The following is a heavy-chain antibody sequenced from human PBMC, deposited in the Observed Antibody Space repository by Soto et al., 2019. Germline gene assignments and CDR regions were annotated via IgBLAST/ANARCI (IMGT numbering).Heavy chain of an antibody. CDR3: ARDTKYYYGSGSYYGYYGMDV. D-gene: IGHD3-10*01. CDR1: GFTFSSYG. V-gene: IGHV3-33*01. Sequence: GGSLRLSCAASGFTFSSYGMHWVRQAPGKGLEWVAVIWYDGSNKYYADSVKGGFTISRDNSKNALYLQMNSLRAEDTAVYYCARDTKYYYGSGSYYGYYGMDVWGQGTTVTVSS. CDR2: IWYDGSNK. J-gene: IGHJ6*02.